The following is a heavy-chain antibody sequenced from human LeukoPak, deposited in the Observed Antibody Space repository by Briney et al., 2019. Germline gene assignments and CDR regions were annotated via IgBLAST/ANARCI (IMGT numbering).Heavy chain of an antibody. V-gene: IGHV4-34*01. D-gene: IGHD4-17*01. CDR3: ARFQVTTHDYFDY. J-gene: IGHJ4*02. CDR2: INHSGST. Sequence: PSETLSLTCAVYGGSFSGYYWSWIRQPPGKGLEWIGEINHSGSTNYNPSLKSRVTISVDTSKNQFSLKLSSVTAADTAVYYCARFQVTTHDYFDYWGQGTLVTASS. CDR1: GGSFSGYY.